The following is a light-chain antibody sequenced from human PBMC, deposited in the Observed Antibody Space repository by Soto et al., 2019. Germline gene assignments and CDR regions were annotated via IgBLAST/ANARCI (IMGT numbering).Light chain of an antibody. Sequence: QSVLTQPPSASGSPGQSVTISCTGTSSDVGAYNYVSWYQQHAGKAPKLVIYEVTKRPSGVPDRFSGSKSANTASLTVSGRQADEEADYYCSSFSGSNAWVFGGGTKLTVL. CDR2: EVT. V-gene: IGLV2-8*01. J-gene: IGLJ3*02. CDR3: SSFSGSNAWV. CDR1: SSDVGAYNY.